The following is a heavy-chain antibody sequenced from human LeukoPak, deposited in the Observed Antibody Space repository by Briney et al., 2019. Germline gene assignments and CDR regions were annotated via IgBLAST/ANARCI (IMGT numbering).Heavy chain of an antibody. CDR1: AYSISNAHF. J-gene: IGHJ5*02. D-gene: IGHD2-2*01. V-gene: IGHV4-38-2*01. Sequence: SSETLSLTCAVSAYSISNAHFWGWIRQPPGKGLEWIESISPSGTTYYNPSLKSRVTISVNSSRRQFSLNLGSVTAADTAIYYCISYIPVEAIGHWGQGTLVTVSS. CDR3: ISYIPVEAIGH. CDR2: ISPSGTT.